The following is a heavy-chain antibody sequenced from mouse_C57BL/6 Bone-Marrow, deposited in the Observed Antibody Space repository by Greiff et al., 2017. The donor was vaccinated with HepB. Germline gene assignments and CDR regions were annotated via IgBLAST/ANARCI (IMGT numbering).Heavy chain of an antibody. D-gene: IGHD2-2*01. J-gene: IGHJ2*01. Sequence: EVKLMESGPGLVKPSQSLSLTCSVTGYSITSGYYWNWIRQFPGNKLEWMGYISYDGSNNYNPSLKNRISITRDTSKNQFFLELNSVTTEDTATYYCARFYYGYDVDYWGQGTTLTVSS. CDR2: ISYDGSN. CDR1: GYSITSGYY. V-gene: IGHV3-6*01. CDR3: ARFYYGYDVDY.